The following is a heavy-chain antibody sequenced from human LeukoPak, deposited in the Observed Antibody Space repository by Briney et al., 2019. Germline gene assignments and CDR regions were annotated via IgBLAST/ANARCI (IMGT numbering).Heavy chain of an antibody. Sequence: SGGSLRLSCVASGFTFSDYTMSWLRQSPVKGLEWVAAISGSGYKTYDADSMKGRFTISRDNSKNTLYLQMNSLRAEDTAVYYCAKWRDWGQGTLVTVSS. CDR2: ISGSGYKT. CDR3: AKWRD. V-gene: IGHV3-23*01. CDR1: GFTFSDYT. J-gene: IGHJ4*02.